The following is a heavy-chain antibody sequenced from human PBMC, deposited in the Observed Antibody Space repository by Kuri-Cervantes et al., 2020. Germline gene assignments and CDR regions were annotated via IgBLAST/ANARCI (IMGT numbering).Heavy chain of an antibody. V-gene: IGHV5-51*01. Sequence: SCRTSGYIFANYWIAWVRQMPGKGLEWMGIIYPGGSETRYSPSFQGQVTISADKSISTTFLQWNSLKASDTAMYYCARQRYFDYWGQGTLVTVSS. CDR2: IYPGGSET. CDR1: GYIFANYW. CDR3: ARQRYFDY. J-gene: IGHJ4*02.